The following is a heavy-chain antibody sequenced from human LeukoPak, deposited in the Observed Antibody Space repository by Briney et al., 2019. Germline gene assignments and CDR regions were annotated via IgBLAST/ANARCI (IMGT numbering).Heavy chain of an antibody. CDR2: ISAYSGNT. D-gene: IGHD3-22*01. V-gene: IGHV1-18*01. CDR3: AKAYYDSSGYYYFDY. CDR1: GYTFTSYG. Sequence: ASVKVSCKSSGYTFTSYGLSWVRQAPGQGLEWMGCISAYSGNTNYAQKFQGRVTITTDESTSTAYMELSSLRSEDTAVYYCAKAYYDSSGYYYFDYWGQGTLVTVSS. J-gene: IGHJ4*02.